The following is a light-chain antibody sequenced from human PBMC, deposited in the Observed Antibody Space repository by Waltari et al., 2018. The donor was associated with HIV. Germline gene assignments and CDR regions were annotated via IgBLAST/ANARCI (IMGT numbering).Light chain of an antibody. J-gene: IGKJ2*01. V-gene: IGKV1-39*01. Sequence: QSTLSPPSLSASVLVRVTIICRASPSSSSYLKWYQQKPGHAPKLLIYAASSSQSGVPSRFSGSGSGTDFTLKISRVQAEDVAAYYCKQSYRTPHTFGRGTKVEIK. CDR3: KQSYRTPHT. CDR1: PSSSSY. CDR2: AAS.